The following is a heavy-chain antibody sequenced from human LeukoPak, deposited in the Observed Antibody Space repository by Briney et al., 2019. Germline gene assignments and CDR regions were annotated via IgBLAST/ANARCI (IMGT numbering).Heavy chain of an antibody. CDR2: INSDGSST. V-gene: IGHV3-74*01. CDR1: GFTFSSYW. D-gene: IGHD4-17*01. CDR3: ARRRDDYGDLY. Sequence: GGSLRLSCAASGFTFSSYWMHWVRQAPGKGLVWVSRINSDGSSTSYADSVKGRFTISRDNAKNTLYLQMNSLRAEDTAVYYCARRRDDYGDLYWGQGTLVTVSS. J-gene: IGHJ4*02.